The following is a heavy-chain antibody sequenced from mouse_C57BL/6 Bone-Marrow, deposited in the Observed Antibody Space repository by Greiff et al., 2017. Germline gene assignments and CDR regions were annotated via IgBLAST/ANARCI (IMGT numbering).Heavy chain of an antibody. V-gene: IGHV1-64*01. J-gene: IGHJ3*01. Sequence: QVQLQQPGAELVKPGASVKLSCKASGYTFTSYWMHWVKQRPGQGLEWIGMIHPNSGSTNYNEKFKSKATLTVDKSSSTAYMQLSSLTSEDSAVXYCARRFFLLLRPAWFAYWGQGTLVTVSA. CDR1: GYTFTSYW. CDR3: ARRFFLLLRPAWFAY. D-gene: IGHD1-1*01. CDR2: IHPNSGST.